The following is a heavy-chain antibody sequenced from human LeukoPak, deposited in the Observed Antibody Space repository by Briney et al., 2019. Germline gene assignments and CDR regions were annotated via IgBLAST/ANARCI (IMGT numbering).Heavy chain of an antibody. CDR3: ARDRSSGWYRISVGMDV. Sequence: GGSLRLSCAASGFTFSSYWMSWVRQAPGKGLEWVANIKQDGSEKYYVDSVKGRFTISRDNAKNSLYLQMNSLRAEDTAVYYCARDRSSGWYRISVGMDVWGQGTTVTVSS. CDR1: GFTFSSYW. D-gene: IGHD6-19*01. J-gene: IGHJ6*02. CDR2: IKQDGSEK. V-gene: IGHV3-7*01.